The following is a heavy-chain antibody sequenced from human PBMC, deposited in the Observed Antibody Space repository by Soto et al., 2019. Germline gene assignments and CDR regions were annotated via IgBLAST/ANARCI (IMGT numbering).Heavy chain of an antibody. Sequence: GASVKVSCKASGYTFTDYYIHWVRQAPGQGLEWMGWIDPNSGATNYAQKFQGRVTMTREASISTAYMELSRLTSDDTAVYYCARFLTGAQYGLDVWGQGNTVTVSS. V-gene: IGHV1-2*02. CDR1: GYTFTDYY. CDR3: ARFLTGAQYGLDV. CDR2: IDPNSGAT. J-gene: IGHJ6*02. D-gene: IGHD7-27*01.